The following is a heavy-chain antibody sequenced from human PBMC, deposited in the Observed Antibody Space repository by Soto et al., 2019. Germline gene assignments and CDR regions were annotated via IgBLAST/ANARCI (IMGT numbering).Heavy chain of an antibody. D-gene: IGHD6-19*01. Sequence: EVQLLESGGGLVQPGGSLRLSCAASGFTFNNFAMSWVRQAPGKGLEWVSAISGSGGSTYYADSVKGRFTISRDNSKNTLYLQMNSLRAEDTAVYYGWSAVAGTPENFDYWGQGTLVTVSS. J-gene: IGHJ4*02. CDR2: ISGSGGST. V-gene: IGHV3-23*01. CDR3: WSAVAGTPENFDY. CDR1: GFTFNNFA.